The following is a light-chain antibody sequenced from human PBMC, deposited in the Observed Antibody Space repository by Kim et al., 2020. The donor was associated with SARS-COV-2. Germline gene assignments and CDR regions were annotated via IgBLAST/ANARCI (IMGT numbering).Light chain of an antibody. V-gene: IGKV3-15*01. CDR1: QSVSSN. CDR2: GAS. CDR3: QQYNNWPPCT. J-gene: IGKJ1*01. Sequence: EIVMTQSPAPLSVSPGERATLSCRASQSVSSNLAWYQQKPGQAPRLLIYGASTRATGIPARFSGSGSGTEFTLTISSLQSEDFAVYYCQQYNNWPPCTFGQGTKVDIK.